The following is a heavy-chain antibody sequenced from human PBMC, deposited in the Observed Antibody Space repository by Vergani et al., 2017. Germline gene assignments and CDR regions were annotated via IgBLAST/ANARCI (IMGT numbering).Heavy chain of an antibody. J-gene: IGHJ6*03. CDR3: ARASLRALVGYYYYMDV. V-gene: IGHV4-59*02. CDR2: VSFRGDT. CDR1: GASVNSYY. D-gene: IGHD3-16*02. Sequence: QVKLQESGPGLVKPSETLSLTCTVSGASVNSYYWSWIRQPPGKGLEWMGYVSFRGDTLYDPSVKGRMTISLNTSSNQFSLKLNSVTAADTAVYFCARASLRALVGYYYYMDVWGKGKTVVVSS.